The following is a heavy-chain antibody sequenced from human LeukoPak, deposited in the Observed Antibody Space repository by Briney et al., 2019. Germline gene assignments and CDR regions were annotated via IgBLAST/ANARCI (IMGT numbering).Heavy chain of an antibody. CDR3: ARDGCSSTTNCDENNWFDP. CDR1: GYTFSDYY. J-gene: IGHJ5*02. V-gene: IGHV1-46*01. D-gene: IGHD2/OR15-2a*01. CDR2: INPSGGST. Sequence: ASVKVSCKASGYTFSDYYMHWVRQAPGQGLEWMGVINPSGGSTRYAQKFQGRVTMTRDMSTSTVDMELSSLRSGDTAVYYCARDGCSSTTNCDENNWFDPWGQGTLVIVSS.